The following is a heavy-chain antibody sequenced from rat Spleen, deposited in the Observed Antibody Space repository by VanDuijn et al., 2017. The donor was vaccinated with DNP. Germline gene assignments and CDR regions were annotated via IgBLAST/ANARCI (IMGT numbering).Heavy chain of an antibody. CDR3: ARGGSYYFDY. CDR2: ISTSGGST. J-gene: IGHJ2*01. D-gene: IGHD4-3*01. V-gene: IGHV5S13*01. CDR1: GFTFSNYG. Sequence: EVQLVESGGGLVQPGRSLKLSCAASGFTFSNYGMAWVRQAPKKGLEWVATISTSGGSTYYRDSVKGRFTISRDNAKNTLYLQMNSLRSEDTATYYCARGGSYYFDYWGQGVMVTVSS.